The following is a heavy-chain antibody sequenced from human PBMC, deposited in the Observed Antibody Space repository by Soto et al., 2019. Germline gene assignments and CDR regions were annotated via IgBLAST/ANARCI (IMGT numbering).Heavy chain of an antibody. D-gene: IGHD2-2*01. V-gene: IGHV4-30-4*01. CDR1: GDSISSGDYY. CDR3: ARSLGFCISTSCYPDAFDI. CDR2: IYYSGNT. J-gene: IGHJ3*02. Sequence: SETLSLTCTVSGDSISSGDYYWSWIRQPPGKGLEWIGCIYYSGNTYYNPSLKSRVTISVDTSKNQFSLKLSSVTAADTAVYYCARSLGFCISTSCYPDAFDIWGQGTMVTVSS.